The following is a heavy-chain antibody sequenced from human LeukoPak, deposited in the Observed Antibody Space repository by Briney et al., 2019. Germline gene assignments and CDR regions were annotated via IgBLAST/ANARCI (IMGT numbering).Heavy chain of an antibody. D-gene: IGHD3-22*01. Sequence: GGSLRLSCAASGFTVSSNYMSWVRHAPGKGLELVSVIYSGGSTYYADSVKGRFTISRDNSKNTLYLQMNSLRAEDTAVYYCARDRGATMIVVVNFDYWGQGTLVTASS. CDR1: GFTVSSNY. CDR2: IYSGGST. J-gene: IGHJ4*02. V-gene: IGHV3-53*01. CDR3: ARDRGATMIVVVNFDY.